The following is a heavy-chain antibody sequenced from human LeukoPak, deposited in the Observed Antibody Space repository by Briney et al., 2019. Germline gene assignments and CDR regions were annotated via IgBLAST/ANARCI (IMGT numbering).Heavy chain of an antibody. CDR2: IYHSGTT. J-gene: IGHJ4*02. D-gene: IGHD5-12*01. Sequence: SETLSLTCTVSGYSISSGYYWGWIRQPPGKGLEWIGSIYHSGTTYYNPSLKSRVTISVDTSKNQFSLRLSSVTAADTAVYYCARGTSTIAATFSYWGQGTLVTVSS. V-gene: IGHV4-38-2*02. CDR3: ARGTSTIAATFSY. CDR1: GYSISSGYY.